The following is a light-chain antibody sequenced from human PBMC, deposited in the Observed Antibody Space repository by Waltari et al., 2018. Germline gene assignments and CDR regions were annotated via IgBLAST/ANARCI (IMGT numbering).Light chain of an antibody. CDR1: SLRSYY. CDR3: NSRDSSGNHLRV. Sequence: SSELTQDPAVSVALGQTVRITCQGDSLRSYYASWYQQKPGQAPVLVIYGKNNRPSGIPDRFSGSSSGNTASLTITGAQAEDEADYYCNSRDSSGNHLRVFGGGTKLIVL. J-gene: IGLJ2*01. V-gene: IGLV3-19*01. CDR2: GKN.